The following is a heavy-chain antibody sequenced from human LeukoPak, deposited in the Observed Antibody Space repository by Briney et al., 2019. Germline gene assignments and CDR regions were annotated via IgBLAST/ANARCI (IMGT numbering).Heavy chain of an antibody. Sequence: ASVKVSCKASGFTLTNYDINWVRQAPGQGLEWMGWMNPINGNTGYARKFQGRVTMTRDTSISTAYMELRSLPSEDTAIYYCVRDGEGVAISVNFWFDPWGQGTLVTVSS. J-gene: IGHJ5*02. CDR1: GFTLTNYD. CDR2: MNPINGNT. CDR3: VRDGEGVAISVNFWFDP. V-gene: IGHV1-8*01. D-gene: IGHD3-10*01.